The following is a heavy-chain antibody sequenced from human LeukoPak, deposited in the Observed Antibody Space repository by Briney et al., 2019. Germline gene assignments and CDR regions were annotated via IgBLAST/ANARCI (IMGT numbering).Heavy chain of an antibody. D-gene: IGHD3-22*01. CDR1: GYTFTSYG. CDR3: ARAGAYDSSGYYLDY. V-gene: IGHV1-18*01. J-gene: IGHJ4*02. CDR2: IGAYNGNT. Sequence: ASVKVSCKASGYTFTSYGISWVRQAPGQGLEGMGWIGAYNGNTNSAQKIQGRVTMNTDTYKSTVYMGLRSLRSDDTDVYYCARAGAYDSSGYYLDYWGQGTLVTVSS.